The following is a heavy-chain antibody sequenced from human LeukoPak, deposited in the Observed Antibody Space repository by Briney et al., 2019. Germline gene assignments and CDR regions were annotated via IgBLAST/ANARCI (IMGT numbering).Heavy chain of an antibody. V-gene: IGHV3-74*01. CDR2: INSDGSST. CDR1: GFTFSSYW. CDR3: AKFTHTFAEFWYFDL. D-gene: IGHD2/OR15-2a*01. J-gene: IGHJ2*01. Sequence: GGSLRLSCAASGFTFSSYWMHWVRQAPGKGLVWVSRINSDGSSTSYADSVKGRFTISRDNAKNTLYLQMSSLRAEDTAVYYCAKFTHTFAEFWYFDLWGRGTLVTVSS.